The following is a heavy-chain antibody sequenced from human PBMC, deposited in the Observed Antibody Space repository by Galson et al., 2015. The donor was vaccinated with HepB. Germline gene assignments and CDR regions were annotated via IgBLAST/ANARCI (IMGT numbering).Heavy chain of an antibody. Sequence: SLRLSCAASGFSFSNYNMNWVRQAPGKGLEWVSSISSESSYTYYADSVKGRFTISRDNAKNSLYLQMNSLRAEDTAVYYCARDWGKAVAGTRWFDPWGQGTLVTVSS. CDR2: ISSESSYT. D-gene: IGHD6-19*01. CDR3: ARDWGKAVAGTRWFDP. CDR1: GFSFSNYN. J-gene: IGHJ5*02. V-gene: IGHV3-21*04.